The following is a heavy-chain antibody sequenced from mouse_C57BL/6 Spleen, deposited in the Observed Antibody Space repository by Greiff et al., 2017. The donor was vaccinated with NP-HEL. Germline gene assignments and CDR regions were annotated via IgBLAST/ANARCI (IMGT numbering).Heavy chain of an antibody. V-gene: IGHV5-9-1*02. D-gene: IGHD2-1*01. J-gene: IGHJ4*01. Sequence: EVQGVESGEGLVKPGGSLKLSCAASGFTFSSYAMSWVRQTPEKRLEWVAYISSGGDYIYYADTVKGRFTISRDNARNTLNLQMSSLKSEDTAMYYCTSGGNYDYYAMDYWGQGTSVTVSS. CDR1: GFTFSSYA. CDR3: TSGGNYDYYAMDY. CDR2: ISSGGDYI.